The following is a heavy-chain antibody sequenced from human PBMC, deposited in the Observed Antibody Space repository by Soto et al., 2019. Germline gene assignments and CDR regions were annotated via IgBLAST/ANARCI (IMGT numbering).Heavy chain of an antibody. V-gene: IGHV4-34*01. CDR1: GGSFSPYF. Sequence: QVQLQQWGAGLLKPSETLSLTCAVYGGSFSPYFWSWIRQPPGKGLEWIGEINHSGSTNYNPSLTLRATLSVDTSKNQVSLKLTSVTAADTAVYYCARVASGWQYYYFDFWGRGTPVTVSS. D-gene: IGHD6-19*01. CDR2: INHSGST. J-gene: IGHJ2*01. CDR3: ARVASGWQYYYFDF.